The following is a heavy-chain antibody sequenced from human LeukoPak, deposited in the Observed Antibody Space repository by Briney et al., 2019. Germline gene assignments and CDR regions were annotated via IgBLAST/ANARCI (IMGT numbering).Heavy chain of an antibody. Sequence: VASVKVSCKASGYTFTSYGISWVRQAPGQGLEWMGWISAYNGNTNYAQKLQGRVTMTTDTSTSTAYMELSRLRSDDTAVYYCARGGLGTIDLSRSRKFDPWGQGTLVTVSS. V-gene: IGHV1-18*01. J-gene: IGHJ5*02. CDR1: GYTFTSYG. CDR3: ARGGLGTIDLSRSRKFDP. D-gene: IGHD5-12*01. CDR2: ISAYNGNT.